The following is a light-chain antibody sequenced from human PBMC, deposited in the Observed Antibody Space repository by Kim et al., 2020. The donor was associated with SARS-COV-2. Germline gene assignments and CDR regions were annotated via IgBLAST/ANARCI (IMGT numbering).Light chain of an antibody. CDR3: QQYYSTPSWT. Sequence: TINCKSSQSVLYSSNNKNYLAWYQQKPGQPPKLLIYWASTRESGVPDRFSGSGSGTDFTLTISSLQAEDVAVYYCQQYYSTPSWTFGQGTKVDIK. CDR1: QSVLYSSNNKNY. CDR2: WAS. J-gene: IGKJ1*01. V-gene: IGKV4-1*01.